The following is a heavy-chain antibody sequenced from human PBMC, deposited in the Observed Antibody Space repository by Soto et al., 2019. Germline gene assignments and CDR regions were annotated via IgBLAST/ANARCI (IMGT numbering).Heavy chain of an antibody. V-gene: IGHV4-4*07. Sequence: VQLQESGPGLVKPSETLSLICTVSGGSISSDYLSWIRQPAGKGLEWIGRVYTSGYSNSNPSLKSRVTMSVDTSKKQFSLNLGSVTAADTAVYYCAREPTTAGTVNWFDPWGQGNRVTVSS. CDR3: AREPTTAGTVNWFDP. J-gene: IGHJ5*02. CDR1: GGSISSDY. CDR2: VYTSGYS. D-gene: IGHD6-13*01.